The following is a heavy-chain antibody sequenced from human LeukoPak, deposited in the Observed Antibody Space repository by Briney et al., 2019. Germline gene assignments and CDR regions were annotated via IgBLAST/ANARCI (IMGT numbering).Heavy chain of an antibody. D-gene: IGHD6-6*01. V-gene: IGHV3-66*01. Sequence: GGSLRLSCAASGFSVTSNHMNWVXQAPGXGLEWGSITYTGGTTHYADSLNDRFTISRDDSINTLYIQMNSLRAEDTAVYYCARDSSSYYFDYWGQGTLVTVSS. CDR2: TYTGGTT. J-gene: IGHJ4*02. CDR1: GFSVTSNH. CDR3: ARDSSSYYFDY.